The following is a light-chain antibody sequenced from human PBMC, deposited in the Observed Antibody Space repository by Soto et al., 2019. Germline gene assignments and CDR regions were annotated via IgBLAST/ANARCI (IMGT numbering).Light chain of an antibody. CDR1: QGISSY. CDR2: AAS. V-gene: IGKV1-9*01. J-gene: IGKJ4*01. Sequence: IQLTQSPSFLSASVGDRVTITCRASQGISSYLAWYQQKPGKAPKLLIYAASTLQSGVPSRFSGGGSGTEFTLTISSLQPEDFATYYCQQLNSHPLTFGGGTKVEI. CDR3: QQLNSHPLT.